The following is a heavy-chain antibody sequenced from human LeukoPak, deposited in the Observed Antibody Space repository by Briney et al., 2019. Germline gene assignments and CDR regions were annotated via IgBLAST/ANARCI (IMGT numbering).Heavy chain of an antibody. CDR1: GYTFTSYG. CDR2: ISAYNGNT. CDR3: ARVYYDILTGYYPSGLDC. V-gene: IGHV1-18*01. Sequence: ASVKVSCKASGYTFTSYGISWVRQAPGQGLEWMGWISAYNGNTNYAQKLQGRVTMTTDTSTSTAYMELRSLRSDDTAVYYCARVYYDILTGYYPSGLDCWGQGTLVTVSS. J-gene: IGHJ4*02. D-gene: IGHD3-9*01.